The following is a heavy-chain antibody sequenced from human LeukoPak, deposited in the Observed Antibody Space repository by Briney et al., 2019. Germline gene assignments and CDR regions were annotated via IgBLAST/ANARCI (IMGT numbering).Heavy chain of an antibody. CDR2: IYYSGSP. V-gene: IGHV4-39*01. J-gene: IGHJ4*02. Sequence: SETLSLTCTVSGGSISSDSYYWAWIRQPPGKGLEWTASIYYSGSPYYNPSLKSRVTISVDTSRNQFSLKLSSVTAADTAVYYCASLAVAGLSEGYWGQGTLVIVSS. D-gene: IGHD6-19*01. CDR3: ASLAVAGLSEGY. CDR1: GGSISSDSYY.